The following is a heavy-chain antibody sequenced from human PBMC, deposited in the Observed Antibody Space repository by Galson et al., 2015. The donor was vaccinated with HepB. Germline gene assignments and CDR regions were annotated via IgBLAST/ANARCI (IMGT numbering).Heavy chain of an antibody. CDR3: ATVGWVMTPGFDV. D-gene: IGHD2-21*02. V-gene: IGHV3-30*01. CDR1: FAFGAYA. Sequence: FAFGAYAMHWVRQTPVKGLECVAYVSHDETKKHYAGSVQGRFTVSRDNSKDTLFLQMNSLRSDDTALYYCATVGWVMTPGFDVWGRGAMVTVSS. CDR2: VSHDETKK. J-gene: IGHJ3*01.